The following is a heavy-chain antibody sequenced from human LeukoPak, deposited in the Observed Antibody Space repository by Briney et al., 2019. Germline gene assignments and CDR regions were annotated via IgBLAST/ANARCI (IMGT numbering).Heavy chain of an antibody. J-gene: IGHJ6*03. V-gene: IGHV6-1*01. CDR1: GDSVSSNSAA. CDR3: ARASKLKYSSSYYYYMDV. D-gene: IGHD6-13*01. CDR2: TYYRSKWYN. Sequence: SQTLSLTCAISGDSVSSNSAAWNWIRQSPSRGLEWLGRTYYRSKWYNDYAVSVKSRITINPDTSKNQFSLQLNSVTPEDTAVYYCARASKLKYSSSYYYYMDVWGKGTTVTVSS.